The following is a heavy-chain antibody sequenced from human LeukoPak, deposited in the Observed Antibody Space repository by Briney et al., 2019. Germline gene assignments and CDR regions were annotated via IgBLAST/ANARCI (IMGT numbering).Heavy chain of an antibody. CDR2: IIPIFGTA. CDR1: GGTFSSYA. Sequence: SVKVSCKASGGTFSSYAISWVRQAPGQGLEWMGGIIPIFGTANYAQKFQGRVTITADESTSTAYMELSSLRSEDTAVYYCARDCEEGTTGTTGFDYWGQGTLVTVSS. CDR3: ARDCEEGTTGTTGFDY. D-gene: IGHD1-1*01. V-gene: IGHV1-69*13. J-gene: IGHJ4*02.